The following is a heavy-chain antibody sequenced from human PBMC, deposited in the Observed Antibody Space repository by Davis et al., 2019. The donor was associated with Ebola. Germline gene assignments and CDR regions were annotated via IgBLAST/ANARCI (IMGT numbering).Heavy chain of an antibody. V-gene: IGHV1-18*01. CDR2: SVDYIRNT. Sequence: ASVKVSCKASGGTFSNYAISWVRQAPGRGLEWLGWSVDYIRNTNYAEEFQGRITMTLDTSTATAYMELRGLRSDDTAVYYCARISLCLPGVSCSQYFSYYYMDVWGTGTTVTVSS. J-gene: IGHJ6*03. CDR1: GGTFSNYA. D-gene: IGHD2/OR15-2a*01. CDR3: ARISLCLPGVSCSQYFSYYYMDV.